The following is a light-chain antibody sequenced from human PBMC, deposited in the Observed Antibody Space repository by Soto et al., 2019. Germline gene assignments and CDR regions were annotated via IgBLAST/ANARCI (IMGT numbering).Light chain of an antibody. J-gene: IGKJ1*01. CDR1: QSVSNNY. Sequence: IVLTQSPGTLSLSPGERATRSCRASQSVSNNYLAWYQQKPGQAPRLLIDGASNRATGIPDRFSGSGSGTDFTLTISRLEPEDFAVYYCQQYGSSGTFGQGTEVDI. CDR2: GAS. V-gene: IGKV3-20*01. CDR3: QQYGSSGT.